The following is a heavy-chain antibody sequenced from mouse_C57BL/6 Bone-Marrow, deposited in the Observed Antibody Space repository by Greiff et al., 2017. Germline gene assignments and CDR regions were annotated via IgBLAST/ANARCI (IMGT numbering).Heavy chain of an antibody. CDR3: ARDAHLRPFAY. J-gene: IGHJ3*01. CDR2: SRNKANDYTT. Sequence: EVNVVESGGGLVQSGRSLRLSCATSGFTFSDFYMEWVRQAPGKGLEWIAASRNKANDYTTEYSASVKGRFIVSRDTSQSILYLQMNALRAEDTAIYYCARDAHLRPFAYWGQGTLVTVSA. CDR1: GFTFSDFY. D-gene: IGHD1-1*01. V-gene: IGHV7-1*01.